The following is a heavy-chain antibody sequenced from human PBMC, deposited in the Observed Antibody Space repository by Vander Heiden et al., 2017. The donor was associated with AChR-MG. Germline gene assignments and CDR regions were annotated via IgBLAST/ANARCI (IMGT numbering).Heavy chain of an antibody. V-gene: IGHV1-18*01. CDR3: ARKSRVWDLKPGDALDF. Sequence: QVQLVQSGAEVKMPGAAVKVACKSSGYSFTNFGVTWLLQAPGPGLDWLGRIRGYNGDTNYALKCPDKVTLTTDTSASTAYMELTSLKYEDTAVYYWARKSRVWDLKPGDALDFWGQGTMVTVSS. CDR1: GYSFTNFG. D-gene: IGHD3-16*01. CDR2: IRGYNGDT. J-gene: IGHJ3*01.